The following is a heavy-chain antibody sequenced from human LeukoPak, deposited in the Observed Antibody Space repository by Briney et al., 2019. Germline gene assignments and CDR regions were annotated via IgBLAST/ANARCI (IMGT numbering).Heavy chain of an antibody. CDR3: AREIDRDGYNRFFDY. Sequence: ASVNVSCKASGYTFTSYAMHWVRRAPGQRLEWMGWINAGNGNTKYSQKLQGRVTITRDTSASTAYMDLSSLRSEDTAVYYCAREIDRDGYNRFFDYWGQGTLVTVSS. J-gene: IGHJ4*02. CDR2: INAGNGNT. D-gene: IGHD5-24*01. CDR1: GYTFTSYA. V-gene: IGHV1-3*01.